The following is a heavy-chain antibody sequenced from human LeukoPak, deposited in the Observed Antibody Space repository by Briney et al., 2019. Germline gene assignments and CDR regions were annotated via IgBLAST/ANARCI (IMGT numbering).Heavy chain of an antibody. D-gene: IGHD3-3*01. Sequence: SETLSLTCTVSGGSISSGGYYWSWIRQHPGKGLEWIGYIYYSGSTYYNPSLKSRVTISVDTSKNQFSLKLNSVTAADTAMYYCQSRFLEWLLDYWGQGTLVTVSS. V-gene: IGHV4-31*08. CDR1: GGSISSGGYY. CDR2: IYYSGST. CDR3: QSRFLEWLLDY. J-gene: IGHJ4*02.